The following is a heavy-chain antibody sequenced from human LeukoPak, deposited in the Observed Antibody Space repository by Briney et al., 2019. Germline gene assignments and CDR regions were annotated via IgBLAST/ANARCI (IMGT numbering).Heavy chain of an antibody. CDR1: GFTFSGYS. CDR3: ARGGIYSQGFDY. D-gene: IGHD6-13*01. CDR2: ISTTSDYI. J-gene: IGHJ4*02. Sequence: GGSLRLSCAASGFTFSGYSMNWVRQAPGKGLEWVSSISTTSDYIHYADSLKGRVAISRDNAKNSLYLQMNSLRAEDTAVCYCARGGIYSQGFDYWGQGSLVTVSS. V-gene: IGHV3-21*01.